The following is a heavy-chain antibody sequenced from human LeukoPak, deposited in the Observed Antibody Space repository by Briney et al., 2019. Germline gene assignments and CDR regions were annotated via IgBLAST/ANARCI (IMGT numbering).Heavy chain of an antibody. V-gene: IGHV5-51*01. CDR1: GYSSTSYW. J-gene: IGHJ4*02. CDR3: ARGARDGYNTFDY. Sequence: GESLKISCKGSGYSSTSYWIGWVRQMPGKGLEWMGIIYPGDSDTRYSPSFQGQVTISADKSISTAYLQWSSLKASDTAMSYCARGARDGYNTFDYWGQGTLVTVSS. CDR2: IYPGDSDT. D-gene: IGHD5-24*01.